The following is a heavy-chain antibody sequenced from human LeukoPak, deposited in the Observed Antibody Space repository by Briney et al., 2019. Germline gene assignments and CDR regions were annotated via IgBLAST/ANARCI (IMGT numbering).Heavy chain of an antibody. CDR3: ARARSSYGYGDAFDI. V-gene: IGHV3-48*01. CDR2: ISSSSSTI. D-gene: IGHD5-18*01. J-gene: IGHJ3*02. Sequence: PGGSLRLSCAASGFTFSSYSMNWVRQAPGKGLDWVSYISSSSSTIYYADSVKGRFTISRDNAKNTLYLQMNSLRAEDTAVYYCARARSSYGYGDAFDIWGQGTMVTVSS. CDR1: GFTFSSYS.